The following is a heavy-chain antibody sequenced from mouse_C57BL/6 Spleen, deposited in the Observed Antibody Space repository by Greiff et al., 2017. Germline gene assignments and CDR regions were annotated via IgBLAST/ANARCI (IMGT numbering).Heavy chain of an antibody. V-gene: IGHV7-3*01. D-gene: IGHD2-5*01. CDR3: ASSYYSNYVSWFAY. Sequence: EVKVVESGGGLVQPGGSLSLSCAASGFTFTDYYMSWVRQPPGKALEWLGFISNKANGYTTEYSASVKGRFTISRDNSESNLYLQMNALIAEDRATYYCASSYYSNYVSWFAYWGQGTLVTVSA. J-gene: IGHJ3*01. CDR1: GFTFTDYY. CDR2: ISNKANGYTT.